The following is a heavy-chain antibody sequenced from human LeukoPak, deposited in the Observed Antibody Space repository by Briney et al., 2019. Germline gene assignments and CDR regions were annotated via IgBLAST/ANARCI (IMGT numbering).Heavy chain of an antibody. J-gene: IGHJ4*02. D-gene: IGHD2-15*01. V-gene: IGHV3-53*01. CDR1: EFTFRSYA. CDR3: ARMLFCSGGSCQDH. Sequence: GGSLRLSCIGSEFTFRSYAMNWVRQAPGKGLEWVSIIQSAGNTYYADSVKGRFTISRDDSKNTLYLQMNSLRAEDTAIYYCARMLFCSGGSCQDHWGQGTRVTVSS. CDR2: IQSAGNT.